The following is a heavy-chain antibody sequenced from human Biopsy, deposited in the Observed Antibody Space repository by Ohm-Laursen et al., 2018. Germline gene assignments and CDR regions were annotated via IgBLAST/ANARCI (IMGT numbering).Heavy chain of an antibody. CDR2: IWYDGSNE. J-gene: IGHJ4*02. D-gene: IGHD3-16*01. Sequence: SLRLSCAASGFTFSVYAMHWVRQAPGKGLEWVSIIWYDGSNEYYADSVKGRFTISRDNAKNSLYLQMNSLRVEDTAVYYCARSVGIMAAPIDYWGQGTLVTVSS. V-gene: IGHV3-33*01. CDR1: GFTFSVYA. CDR3: ARSVGIMAAPIDY.